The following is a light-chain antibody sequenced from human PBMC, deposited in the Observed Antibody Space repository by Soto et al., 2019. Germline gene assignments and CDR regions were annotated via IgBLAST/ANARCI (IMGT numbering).Light chain of an antibody. CDR1: QSLLHSDGYNY. V-gene: IGKV2-28*01. Sequence: DIVMTQSPVSLPVTPGEPASITCRSSQSLLHSDGYNYLDWYLQKPGQSPQLLIYLGSNRASGVPDRFSGSGSGTDFTLKISRVEAEDVGVYYCMQDLQTPLTFGGGTKVEIK. J-gene: IGKJ4*01. CDR3: MQDLQTPLT. CDR2: LGS.